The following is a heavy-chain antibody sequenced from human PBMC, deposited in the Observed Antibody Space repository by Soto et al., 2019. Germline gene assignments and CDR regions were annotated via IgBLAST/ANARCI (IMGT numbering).Heavy chain of an antibody. D-gene: IGHD2-8*01. V-gene: IGHV1-18*01. Sequence: QVELVQSGPEVKKPGASVKVSCKASGYSFSNSGFSWMRQAPGQGLEWMGWISTYNGNTNYAQKFQGRLSMTRDTSTTTAFRELTTLRSDDTAVYYCARDEYNNGRNWLNPWGQGTLVTVTS. CDR2: ISTYNGNT. CDR1: GYSFSNSG. J-gene: IGHJ5*02. CDR3: ARDEYNNGRNWLNP.